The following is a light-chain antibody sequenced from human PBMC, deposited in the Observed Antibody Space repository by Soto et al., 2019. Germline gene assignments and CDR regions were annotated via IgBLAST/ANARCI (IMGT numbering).Light chain of an antibody. Sequence: DIQMTQSPSTLSASVGDRVTITCRASQSISSWLAWYQQKPERAPKLLICKASSLESGVPSRFSGSGSGTEFTLTISSLQPDDFATYYCQQYSSYPWTFGQGTKVEIK. CDR3: QQYSSYPWT. V-gene: IGKV1-5*03. J-gene: IGKJ1*01. CDR1: QSISSW. CDR2: KAS.